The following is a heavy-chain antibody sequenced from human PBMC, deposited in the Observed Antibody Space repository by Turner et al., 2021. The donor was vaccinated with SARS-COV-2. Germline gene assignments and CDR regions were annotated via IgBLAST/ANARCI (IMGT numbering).Heavy chain of an antibody. V-gene: IGHV4-39*01. CDR1: GDSISSSPYH. J-gene: IGHJ4*02. CDR3: AIQRPYGSGSYAPFYFDY. Sequence: QLQLPASGPGLVKPSETLSLTCTVSGDSISSSPYHWGWIRQPPGKGLEWIGSIYYSGNTYYNPSLKSRVAISVDTSKNQFSLRLSSVTAADTAVYYCAIQRPYGSGSYAPFYFDYWGRGTLVTVSS. CDR2: IYYSGNT. D-gene: IGHD3-10*01.